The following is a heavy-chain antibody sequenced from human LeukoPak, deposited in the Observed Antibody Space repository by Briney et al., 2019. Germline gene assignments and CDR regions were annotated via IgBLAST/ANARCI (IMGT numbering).Heavy chain of an antibody. V-gene: IGHV3-74*01. D-gene: IGHD3-16*01. J-gene: IGHJ2*01. Sequence: GGSLRLSCAASGFTFSSYWMHWVRQAPGKGLVRVSRINSDGSSTSYADSVKGRFTISRDNAKNTLYLQMNSLRAEDTAVYYCARDFLYDASWYFDLWGRGTLVTVSS. CDR1: GFTFSSYW. CDR2: INSDGSST. CDR3: ARDFLYDASWYFDL.